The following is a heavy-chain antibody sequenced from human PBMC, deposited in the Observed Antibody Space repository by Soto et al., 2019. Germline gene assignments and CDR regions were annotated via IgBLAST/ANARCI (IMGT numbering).Heavy chain of an antibody. V-gene: IGHV3-30*18. CDR1: GFTFSSYG. CDR2: IAYDGSNK. D-gene: IGHD3-10*01. J-gene: IGHJ4*02. Sequence: QVQLVESGGGVVQPGRSLRLSCAASGFTFSSYGMHWVRQAPGKGLEWVAVIAYDGSNKYYADSVKGRFTISRDNSKNTLYLQMNGLRAEDTAVYYCAKDFTAHYGSGSYYNPPFDYWGQGTLVTVSS. CDR3: AKDFTAHYGSGSYYNPPFDY.